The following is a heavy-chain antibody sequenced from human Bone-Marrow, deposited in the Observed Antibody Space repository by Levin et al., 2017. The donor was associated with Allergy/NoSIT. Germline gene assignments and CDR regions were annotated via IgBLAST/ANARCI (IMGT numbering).Heavy chain of an antibody. J-gene: IGHJ6*02. Sequence: GGSLRLSCAASGFMFRNYGMHWVRQAPGKGLEWVAVIWYDGTNKYYADSVQGRFTISRDHSENTLYLQMNSLRAEDTAVYHCLRDFFDPRITLLGVLSSSDDGVDVWGQGTTVTV. CDR2: IWYDGTNK. V-gene: IGHV3-33*01. D-gene: IGHD6-6*01. CDR1: GFMFRNYG. CDR3: LRDFFDPRITLLGVLSSSDDGVDV.